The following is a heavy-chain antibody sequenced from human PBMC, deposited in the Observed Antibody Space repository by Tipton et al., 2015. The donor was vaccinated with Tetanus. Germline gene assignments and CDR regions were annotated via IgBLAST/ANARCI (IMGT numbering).Heavy chain of an antibody. Sequence: TLSLTCTVSGGSISSDAHYWSWIRQAPGKGLEWLGYISHSGTTNYNPSLMSRVTLSLDTARGQFSLKVTSMTVADTAVYYCAKDHRGFHYDSNGFYTPLYYFDSWGQGTLVTVSS. CDR3: AKDHRGFHYDSNGFYTPLYYFDS. CDR2: ISHSGTT. CDR1: GGSISSDAHY. J-gene: IGHJ4*02. D-gene: IGHD3-22*01. V-gene: IGHV4-30-4*01.